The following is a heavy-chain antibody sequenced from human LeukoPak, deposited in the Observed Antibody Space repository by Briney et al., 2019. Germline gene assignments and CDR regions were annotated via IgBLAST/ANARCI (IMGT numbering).Heavy chain of an antibody. J-gene: IGHJ4*02. CDR2: IKSKTDGGTT. D-gene: IGHD5-18*01. V-gene: IGHV3-15*01. CDR1: GFTFSNAW. Sequence: GGSLRLSCAASGFTFSNAWMSWVRQAPGKGLEWVGRIKSKTDGGTTDYAAPVKGRFTISRDDSKNTLYLQMNSLKTEDTAVYYCAYYVDTATLGYWGQGTLVTVSS. CDR3: AYYVDTATLGY.